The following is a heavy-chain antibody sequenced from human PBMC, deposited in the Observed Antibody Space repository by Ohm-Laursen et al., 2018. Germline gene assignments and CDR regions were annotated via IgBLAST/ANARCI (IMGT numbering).Heavy chain of an antibody. V-gene: IGHV4-39*01. D-gene: IGHD3-9*01. CDR3: ARHVLRYQKGWFDS. Sequence: PSQTLSLTCTVSGGSISSSSYYWGWIRQPPGKGLEWIGSISGSTIYNPSLKSRVTISVDRSKNQFSLKMSSLTAADTAVYYCARHVLRYQKGWFDSWGQGTLVTVSS. CDR1: GGSISSSSYY. CDR2: ISGST. J-gene: IGHJ5*01.